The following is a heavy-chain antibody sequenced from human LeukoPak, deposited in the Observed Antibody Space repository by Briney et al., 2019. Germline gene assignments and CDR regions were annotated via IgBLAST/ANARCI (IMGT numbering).Heavy chain of an antibody. CDR3: ARDLVTVTKGFDI. D-gene: IGHD4-17*01. CDR2: ISHIGRT. J-gene: IGHJ3*02. V-gene: IGHV4-59*11. CDR1: GDSFRSHY. Sequence: SETLSLTCAVSGDSFRSHYWTWIRQSPGTGLEWIGYISHIGRTNYNPSLKSRVTISIDTSKNQFSLKLRSVTAADTAVYYCARDLVTVTKGFDIWGQGTMVSVSS.